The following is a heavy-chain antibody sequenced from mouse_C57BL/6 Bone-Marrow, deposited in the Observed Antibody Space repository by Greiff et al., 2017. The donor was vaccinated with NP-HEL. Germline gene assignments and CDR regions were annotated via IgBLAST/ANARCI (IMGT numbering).Heavy chain of an antibody. J-gene: IGHJ4*01. V-gene: IGHV1-5*01. CDR2: IYPGNSDT. Sequence: EVQLQQSGTVLARPGASAKMSCKTSGYTFTSYWMHWVKQRPGLGLEWIGDIYPGNSDTSYNQKFKGTAKLTAVTSASTAYMQISSMTNEDPAVHYCTAIPRYYDYEVPYYYAMIDWGQGTSLTVS. CDR1: GYTFTSYW. D-gene: IGHD2-4*01. CDR3: TAIPRYYDYEVPYYYAMID.